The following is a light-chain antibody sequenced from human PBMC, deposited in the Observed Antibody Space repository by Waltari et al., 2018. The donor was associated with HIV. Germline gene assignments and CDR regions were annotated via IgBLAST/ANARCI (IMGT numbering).Light chain of an antibody. J-gene: IGLJ2*01. Sequence: SYELTQPPSLSVSPGQTASITCSGDKLGDKYACWYQQKPGQSPVLVIYQDSKRPSGIPERFSGSNSGNTATLTISGTQAMDEADYYGQAWDTYVVFGGGTKLTVL. CDR3: QAWDTYVV. V-gene: IGLV3-1*01. CDR1: KLGDKY. CDR2: QDS.